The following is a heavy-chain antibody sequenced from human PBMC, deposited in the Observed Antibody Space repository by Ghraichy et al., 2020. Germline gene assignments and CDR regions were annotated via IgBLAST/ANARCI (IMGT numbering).Heavy chain of an antibody. D-gene: IGHD6-19*01. J-gene: IGHJ4*02. V-gene: IGHV1-2*02. Sequence: ASVKVSCKASGYSFTTYYIHWVRQAPGQGLEWMGWINPNSGDTKYAERFQGRVTVTRDTSINTAYMDLSSLTSDDTAVYYCARVPGYSNGWYDDYWGQGTLVTVSS. CDR2: INPNSGDT. CDR3: ARVPGYSNGWYDDY. CDR1: GYSFTTYY.